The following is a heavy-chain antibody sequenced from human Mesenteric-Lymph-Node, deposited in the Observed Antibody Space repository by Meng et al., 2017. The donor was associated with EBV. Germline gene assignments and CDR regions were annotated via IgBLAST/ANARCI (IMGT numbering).Heavy chain of an antibody. CDR3: ARVNGDPDY. D-gene: IGHD4-17*01. CDR2: ISTYNGDT. V-gene: IGHV1-18*01. J-gene: IGHJ4*02. Sequence: QAQLVQSGDEVRRPGASVKCSCKASGYILTSDGIHWVRQAPGQGFEWMGWISTYNGDTNYAQRFQDRVTMTRDTSMGTAYMELSSLRSEDTAVYYCARVNGDPDYWGQGTLVTVSS. CDR1: GYILTSDG.